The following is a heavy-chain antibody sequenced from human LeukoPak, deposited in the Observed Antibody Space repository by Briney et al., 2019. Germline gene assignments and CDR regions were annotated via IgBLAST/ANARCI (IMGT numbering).Heavy chain of an antibody. V-gene: IGHV3-23*01. D-gene: IGHD6-13*01. CDR1: GFTFSSYA. Sequence: GGSLRLSCAASGFTFSSYAMSWVRQAPGKGLEWVSAISGSGGSTYYADSVKGRFTISRDNAKNSLYLQMNSLRAEDTAVYYCASIIAAAGTWYYYGMDVWGQGTTVTVSS. J-gene: IGHJ6*02. CDR2: ISGSGGST. CDR3: ASIIAAAGTWYYYGMDV.